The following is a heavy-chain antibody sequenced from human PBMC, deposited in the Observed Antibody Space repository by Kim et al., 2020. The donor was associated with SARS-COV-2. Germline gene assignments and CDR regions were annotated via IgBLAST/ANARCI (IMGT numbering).Heavy chain of an antibody. V-gene: IGHV1-46*01. CDR2: T. Sequence: TSYAQKFPGRVTVTRDTSTSTVYMELSSLRSEDTAVYYCAFDLYYYGMDVWGQGTTVTVSS. D-gene: IGHD3-9*01. CDR3: AFDLYYYGMDV. J-gene: IGHJ6*02.